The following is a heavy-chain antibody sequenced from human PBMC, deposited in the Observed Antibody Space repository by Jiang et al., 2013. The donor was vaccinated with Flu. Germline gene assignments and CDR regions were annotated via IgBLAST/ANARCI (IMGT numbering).Heavy chain of an antibody. D-gene: IGHD6-19*01. CDR3: ARQQWLGSTFYFDF. CDR2: ISYSGNT. Sequence: LLKPSETLSLTCTVSGGSISGYYWSWIRQPPGKGLEWIAYISYSGNTNYNPSLKSRVTISVDTSKNQFSLKLDSVTAADTAVYYCARQQWLGSTFYFDFWGQGTLVTVSS. J-gene: IGHJ4*02. V-gene: IGHV4-59*08. CDR1: GGSISGYY.